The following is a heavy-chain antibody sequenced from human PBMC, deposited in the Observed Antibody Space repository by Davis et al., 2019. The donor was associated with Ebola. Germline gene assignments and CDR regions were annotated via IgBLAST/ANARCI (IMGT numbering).Heavy chain of an antibody. V-gene: IGHV5-10-1*01. CDR3: ARRLLTYYYDNSGRGYPSGGEGGY. CDR1: GYSFTSYW. D-gene: IGHD3-22*01. CDR2: IDPSDSYT. Sequence: GESLKLSCKGSGYSFTSYWISWVRQMPGKGLGWMGRIDPSDSYTNYSPSFQGHVTISADKSISTAYLQWSSLKASDTAMYYCARRLLTYYYDNSGRGYPSGGEGGYWGQGTLVAVSS. J-gene: IGHJ4*02.